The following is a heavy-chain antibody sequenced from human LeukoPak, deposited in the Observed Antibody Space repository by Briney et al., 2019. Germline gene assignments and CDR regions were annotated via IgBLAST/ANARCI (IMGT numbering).Heavy chain of an antibody. CDR2: IYDSGTSDPT. V-gene: IGHV4-59*08. CDR3: ARRATSGNYQMLHFDS. D-gene: IGHD1-7*01. Sequence: PSETLSLTCSVTGGSTTRYYWSWIRQSPGKGLEWIGYIYDSGTSDPTNYNPSLKSRVTMSLDTSKNQFSLTLTSVTAADTAIYYCARRATSGNYQMLHFDSWGQGILVTVSS. J-gene: IGHJ4*01. CDR1: GGSTTRYY.